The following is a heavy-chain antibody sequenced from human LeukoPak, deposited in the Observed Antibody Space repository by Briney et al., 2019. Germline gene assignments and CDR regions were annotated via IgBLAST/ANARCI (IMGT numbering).Heavy chain of an antibody. CDR3: ARGGSSWFNWFDP. Sequence: KSSETLSLTCTVSGGSISSYYWSWIRQPPGKGLEWIGYIYYSGSTNYNPSLKSRVTISVDTSKNQFSLKPSSVTAADTAVYYCARGGSSWFNWFDPWGQGTLVTVSS. J-gene: IGHJ5*02. V-gene: IGHV4-59*01. D-gene: IGHD6-13*01. CDR1: GGSISSYY. CDR2: IYYSGST.